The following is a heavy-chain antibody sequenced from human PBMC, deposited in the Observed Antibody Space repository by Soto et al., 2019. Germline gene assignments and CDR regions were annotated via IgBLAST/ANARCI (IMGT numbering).Heavy chain of an antibody. CDR1: GFTFSSYA. V-gene: IGHV3-23*01. CDR2: ISGSGGST. CDR3: AKGPPLGTGDDAFDI. J-gene: IGHJ3*02. D-gene: IGHD7-27*01. Sequence: LSLTCAASGFTFSSYAMSWVRQAPGKGLEWVSAISGSGGSTYYADSVKGRFTISIDNSKNTLYLQMNSLRAEDTAVYYCAKGPPLGTGDDAFDIWGQGTMVTVSS.